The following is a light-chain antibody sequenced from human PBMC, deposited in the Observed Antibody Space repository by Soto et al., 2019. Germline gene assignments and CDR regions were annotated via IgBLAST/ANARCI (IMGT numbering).Light chain of an antibody. CDR3: ISYTTSSTWV. Sequence: QSALTQPASVSGSPGQSITISCTGTSSDVGGYNYVSWYQQHPGKAPKLMIYEVSNRPSGVSNRFSGSKSGNTASLTISGIQDEDEADYYCISYTTSSTWVFGGGTKLTVL. CDR2: EVS. V-gene: IGLV2-14*01. CDR1: SSDVGGYNY. J-gene: IGLJ3*02.